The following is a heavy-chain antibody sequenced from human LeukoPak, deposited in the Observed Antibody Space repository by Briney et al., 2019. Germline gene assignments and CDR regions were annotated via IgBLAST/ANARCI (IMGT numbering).Heavy chain of an antibody. D-gene: IGHD6-19*01. CDR1: GYTFTGYY. CDR2: INPNSGGT. J-gene: IGHJ4*02. CDR3: ARKSSTAVADFDY. Sequence: ASVKVSCKASGYTFTGYYMHWVRQALGQGLEWMGWINPNSGGTNYAQKLQGRVTMTTDTSTSTAYMELRSLRSDDTAVYYCARKSSTAVADFDYWGQGTLVTVSS. V-gene: IGHV1-2*02.